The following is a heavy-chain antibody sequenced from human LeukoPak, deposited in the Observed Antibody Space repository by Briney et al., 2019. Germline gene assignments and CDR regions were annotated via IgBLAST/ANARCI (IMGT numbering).Heavy chain of an antibody. V-gene: IGHV3-64*01. CDR1: GFTFSSYD. Sequence: PGGSLRLSCAAPGFTFSSYDMHWVRQAPGKGLEYVSAISSKGGSTYYANSVKGRFTISRDNSKNTLYLQMGSLRGEDMAVYYCARRGSNYGDSMDYWGQGTLVTVSS. D-gene: IGHD4-17*01. CDR2: ISSKGGST. J-gene: IGHJ4*02. CDR3: ARRGSNYGDSMDY.